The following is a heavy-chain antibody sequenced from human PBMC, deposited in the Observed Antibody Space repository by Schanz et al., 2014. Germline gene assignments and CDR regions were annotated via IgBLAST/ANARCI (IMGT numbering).Heavy chain of an antibody. V-gene: IGHV1-2*06. Sequence: QVQLVQSGAEVKKPGASVKVSCKASGYTFTGHYIWWVRQAPGQGLEWMGRINPNGGPTYAREFHGRVIMTTAPSIATAYMEFPSLRPDDTAVFYCARGMAGYDWPDFWGQGTLITVSS. J-gene: IGHJ4*02. CDR1: GYTFTGHY. CDR3: ARGMAGYDWPDF. D-gene: IGHD5-12*01. CDR2: INPNGGP.